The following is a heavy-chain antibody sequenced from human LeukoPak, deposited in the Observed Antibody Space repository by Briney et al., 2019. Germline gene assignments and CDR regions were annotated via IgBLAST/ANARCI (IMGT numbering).Heavy chain of an antibody. V-gene: IGHV3-30*18. J-gene: IGHJ4*02. CDR1: GFTFSSYG. CDR2: ISYGGNNN. Sequence: GGPLRLSCAASGFTFSSYGMHWVRQAPGKGLEWVAVISYGGNNNYYADSVKGRFTISRDNSKNTLYLQMNSLRAEDTAVYYCAKGGGYCSGDSCYFDYWGQGTLVTVPS. D-gene: IGHD2-15*01. CDR3: AKGGGYCSGDSCYFDY.